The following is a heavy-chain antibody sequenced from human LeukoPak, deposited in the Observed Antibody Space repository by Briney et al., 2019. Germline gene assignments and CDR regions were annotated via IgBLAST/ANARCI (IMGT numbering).Heavy chain of an antibody. CDR2: IIPILGIA. J-gene: IGHJ4*02. D-gene: IGHD3-10*01. Sequence: VKVSCKAPGGTFSSYTISWVRQAPGQGLEWMGRIIPILGIANYAQKFQGRVTITADKSTSTAYMELSSLRSEDTAVYYCARDHGSGVYYFDYWGQGTLVTVSS. CDR3: ARDHGSGVYYFDY. V-gene: IGHV1-69*10. CDR1: GGTFSSYT.